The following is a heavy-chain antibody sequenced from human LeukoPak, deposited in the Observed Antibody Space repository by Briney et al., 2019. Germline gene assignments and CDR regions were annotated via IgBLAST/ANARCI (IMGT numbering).Heavy chain of an antibody. J-gene: IGHJ4*02. V-gene: IGHV3-73*01. CDR1: GFTFSGSA. Sequence: GGSLRLSCAASGFTFSGSAMHWVRQASGKGLEWVGRIRSKANSYATAYAASVKGRFTISRDDSKNTAYLQMNSLKTEDTAVYYCTRLAAAAGRTFDYWGQGTLVTVSS. CDR3: TRLAAAAGRTFDY. D-gene: IGHD6-13*01. CDR2: IRSKANSYAT.